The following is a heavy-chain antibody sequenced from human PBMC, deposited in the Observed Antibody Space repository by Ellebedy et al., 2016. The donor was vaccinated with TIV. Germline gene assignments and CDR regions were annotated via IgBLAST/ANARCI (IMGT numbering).Heavy chain of an antibody. Sequence: SETLSLTCAVYGGSFSDSHWSWIRQPPGKGLEWIGEIDHSGSTNYNPSLKSRVTISIDTSKNQFSLKLSSVTAADTAVYYCARSVPGLSYYPFDYWGQGTLVTVSS. CDR1: GGSFSDSH. CDR2: IDHSGST. V-gene: IGHV4-34*01. D-gene: IGHD3-10*01. CDR3: ARSVPGLSYYPFDY. J-gene: IGHJ4*02.